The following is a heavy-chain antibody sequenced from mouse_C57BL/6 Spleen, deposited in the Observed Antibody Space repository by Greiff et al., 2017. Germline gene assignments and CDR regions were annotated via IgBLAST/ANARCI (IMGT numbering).Heavy chain of an antibody. CDR3: AIDGTAWFAY. Sequence: QVQLQQPGAELLKPGASVKVSCKASGYTFTSYWMHWLKQRPGQGLEWIGRLHPSDSDTNYNQKFKGKATLTVDKSSSTAYMQLSSLTSEDSAVYYCAIDGTAWFAYWGQGTLVTVSA. V-gene: IGHV1-74*01. J-gene: IGHJ3*01. CDR2: LHPSDSDT. CDR1: GYTFTSYW. D-gene: IGHD3-3*01.